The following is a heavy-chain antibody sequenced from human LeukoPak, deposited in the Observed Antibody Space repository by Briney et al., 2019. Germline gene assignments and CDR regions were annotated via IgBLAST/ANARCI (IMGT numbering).Heavy chain of an antibody. CDR1: GGSISSGSYY. CDR2: IYTSGST. V-gene: IGHV4-61*02. CDR3: ARLNYYGSGSYYSRQIFDY. D-gene: IGHD3-10*01. J-gene: IGHJ4*02. Sequence: PSETLSLTCTVSGGSISSGSYYWSWIRQPAGKGLEWIGRIYTSGSTNYNPSLKSRVTISVDTSKNQFSLKLSSVTAADTAVYYCARLNYYGSGSYYSRQIFDYWGQGTLVTVSS.